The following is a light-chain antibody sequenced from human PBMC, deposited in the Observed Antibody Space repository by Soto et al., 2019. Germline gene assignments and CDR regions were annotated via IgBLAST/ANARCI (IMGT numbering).Light chain of an antibody. Sequence: LLTQPPSASGAPRPRGTISFSGSSSHIGSNTVNWYQQLPGTAPKLLIYSNNQRPSGVPDRFSGSKSGTSASLAISGLQSEDEADYYCAAWDESLNGHVFGTGTKVTVL. V-gene: IGLV1-44*01. CDR2: SNN. J-gene: IGLJ1*01. CDR3: AAWDESLNGHV. CDR1: SSHIGSNT.